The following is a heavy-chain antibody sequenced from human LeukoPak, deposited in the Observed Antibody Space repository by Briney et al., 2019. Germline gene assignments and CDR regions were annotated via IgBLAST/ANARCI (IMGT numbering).Heavy chain of an antibody. D-gene: IGHD5-24*01. J-gene: IGHJ3*02. CDR2: ISWDGGSP. CDR1: GGTFDDYA. Sequence: PGGSLSLSCAASGGTFDDYAMYWVRQPPGPGMDLVCLISWDGGSPYYADSVKGRFTISRDNSKNSLYLQMNSLRTEDTALYYCAKDRGRWLQFAAFDIWGQGTMVTVSS. CDR3: AKDRGRWLQFAAFDI. V-gene: IGHV3-43*01.